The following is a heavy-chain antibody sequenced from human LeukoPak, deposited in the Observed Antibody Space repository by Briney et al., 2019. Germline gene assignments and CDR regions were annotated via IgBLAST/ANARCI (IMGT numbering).Heavy chain of an antibody. V-gene: IGHV3-33*01. D-gene: IGHD6-13*01. Sequence: GTSLRLSCAASGFAFSSYGMHWVRQAPGKGLEWVAVIWFDGNTKYYADSVKGRFTLSRDNSKSTLYLQMSKLRAEDTGVYYCARVPHPGSSSTLYSSFFGGSPPDYWGQGTLVTVSS. J-gene: IGHJ4*02. CDR1: GFAFSSYG. CDR2: IWFDGNTK. CDR3: ARVPHPGSSSTLYSSFFGGSPPDY.